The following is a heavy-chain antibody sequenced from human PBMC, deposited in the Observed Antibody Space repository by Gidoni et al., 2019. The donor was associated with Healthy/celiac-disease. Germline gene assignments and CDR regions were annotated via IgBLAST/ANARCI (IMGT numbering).Heavy chain of an antibody. V-gene: IGHV3-30*01. J-gene: IGHJ4*02. D-gene: IGHD3-22*01. CDR1: GDTSSRYA. CDR2: ISYDGSNK. CDR3: ARAEDYYDSSGSDY. Sequence: VQLVASGGGVVQPGRSVRLSCAASGDTSSRYAMHWVRQAPGKGLEWVAVISYDGSNKYYADSVKGRFTISRDNSKNTLYLQMNSLRAEYTAVYYCARAEDYYDSSGSDYWGQGTLVTVSS.